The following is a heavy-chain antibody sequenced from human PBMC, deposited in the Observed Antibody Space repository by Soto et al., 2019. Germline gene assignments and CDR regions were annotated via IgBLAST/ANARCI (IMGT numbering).Heavy chain of an antibody. CDR2: INPSGGST. CDR3: ARDARFQVVVAATGWFDP. CDR1: GYTLTSYY. V-gene: IGHV1-46*01. Sequence: SVKVSCKASGYTLTSYYMHWVRQAPGQGLEWMGIINPSGGSTSYAQKFQGRVTMTRDTSTSTVYMELSSLRSEDTAVYYCARDARFQVVVAATGWFDPWGQGTLVTVSS. J-gene: IGHJ5*02. D-gene: IGHD2-15*01.